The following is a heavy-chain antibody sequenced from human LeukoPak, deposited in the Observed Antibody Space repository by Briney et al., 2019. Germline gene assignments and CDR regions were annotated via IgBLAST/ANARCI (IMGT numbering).Heavy chain of an antibody. J-gene: IGHJ5*02. D-gene: IGHD3-10*01. CDR3: ARGNSYYYGSGKGFFDP. Sequence: ASVKVSCKASGYTLTSYDINWVRQATGQGLEWMGWMNPNSGNTGYAQKFQGRVTMTRNTSISTAYTELSSLRSEDTAVYYCARGNSYYYGSGKGFFDPWGQGTLVTVSS. V-gene: IGHV1-8*01. CDR1: GYTLTSYD. CDR2: MNPNSGNT.